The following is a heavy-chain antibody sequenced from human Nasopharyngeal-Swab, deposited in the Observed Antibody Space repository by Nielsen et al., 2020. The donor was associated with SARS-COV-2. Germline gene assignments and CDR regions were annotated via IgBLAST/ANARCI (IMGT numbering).Heavy chain of an antibody. CDR1: GFTFDDYA. CDR2: ISWNSGSI. D-gene: IGHD3-22*01. Sequence: GGSLRLSCAASGFTFDDYAMHWVRQAPGKGLEWVSGISWNSGSIGYADSVKGRFTISRDNAKNSLYLQMNSLRAEDTALYYCAKVGSGYDNGYWGQGTLVTVSS. CDR3: AKVGSGYDNGY. J-gene: IGHJ4*02. V-gene: IGHV3-9*01.